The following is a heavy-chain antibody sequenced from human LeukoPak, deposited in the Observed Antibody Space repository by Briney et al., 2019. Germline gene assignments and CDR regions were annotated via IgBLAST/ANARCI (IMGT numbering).Heavy chain of an antibody. J-gene: IGHJ4*02. CDR2: INPAGGST. V-gene: IGHV1-46*01. CDR3: ARGQLGPTSAPFDS. Sequence: ASVKVSCKTSGYNFIDYYLHWVRQAPGQSFEYMGIINPAGGSTSYHHKFRGRVTMTREASTTTIYMVLGSLTFEDTAVYYCARGQLGPTSAPFDSWGQGTLVTVSS. D-gene: IGHD1-26*01. CDR1: GYNFIDYY.